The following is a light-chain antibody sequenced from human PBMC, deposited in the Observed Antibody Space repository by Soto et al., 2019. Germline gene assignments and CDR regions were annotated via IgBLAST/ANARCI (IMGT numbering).Light chain of an antibody. Sequence: EIVLTQSPGTLSLSPGERATLSCRASQSVSSNYLAWYQQKPGQAPRLLIYGASSRATGIPDRFSGSGSGTVFTLTISRREPEDFAVYLCQQYGSSPLSFGGENKVEIK. CDR2: GAS. J-gene: IGKJ4*01. V-gene: IGKV3-20*01. CDR3: QQYGSSPLS. CDR1: QSVSSNY.